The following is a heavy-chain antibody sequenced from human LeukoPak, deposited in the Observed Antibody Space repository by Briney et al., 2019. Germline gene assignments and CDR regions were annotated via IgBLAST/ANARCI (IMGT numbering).Heavy chain of an antibody. Sequence: PGGSLRLSCAASGFTFTTYAMNWVRQSPGKGLEWVSVIAASGDRTFYADSVKGRFTISRDNSKGTLYLQMNSLRAEDTALYYCTKGLERHAVNIRFPLDFWGKGTLVTVSS. D-gene: IGHD1-1*01. J-gene: IGHJ3*01. CDR1: GFTFTTYA. CDR2: IAASGDRT. V-gene: IGHV3-23*01. CDR3: TKGLERHAVNIRFPLDF.